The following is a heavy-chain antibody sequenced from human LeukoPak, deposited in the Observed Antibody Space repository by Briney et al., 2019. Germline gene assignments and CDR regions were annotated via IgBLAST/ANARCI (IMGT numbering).Heavy chain of an antibody. CDR2: IHSDGSGT. CDR1: GFTFSSFW. CDR3: ARDCGYYYDTPYYYGMDV. J-gene: IGHJ6*02. D-gene: IGHD3-22*01. Sequence: GGSLRLSCAASGFTFSSFWMHWVRQAPVKGLGCVSRIHSDGSGTTYADSVKGRFTISRDNAKNTLYLQINSLRADDTAVYYCARDCGYYYDTPYYYGMDVWGQGTTVTVSS. V-gene: IGHV3-74*01.